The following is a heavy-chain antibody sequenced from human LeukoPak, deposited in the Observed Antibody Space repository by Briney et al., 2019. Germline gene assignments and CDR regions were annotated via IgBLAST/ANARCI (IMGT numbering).Heavy chain of an antibody. J-gene: IGHJ3*02. Sequence: PGGSLRLSCTASGFTFSTCALSWVRQAPGKGLEWVSYISSSSSSTIYYADSVKGRFTISRDNAKNSLYLQMNSLRAEDTAVYYCTRGDCSGGSCHDFDAFDIWGQGTMVTVSS. CDR1: GFTFSTCA. D-gene: IGHD2-15*01. CDR2: ISSSSSSTI. V-gene: IGHV3-48*04. CDR3: TRGDCSGGSCHDFDAFDI.